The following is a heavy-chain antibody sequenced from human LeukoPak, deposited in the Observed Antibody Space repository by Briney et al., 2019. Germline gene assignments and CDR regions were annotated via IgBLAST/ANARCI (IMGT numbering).Heavy chain of an antibody. Sequence: ASVKVSCKASGYSFTTYGISWVRQAPGQGLEWMGWISAYNGNTQYVQKLQGRVTLTTDTPSTTAFMELRDLRSDDTAVYYCAKDRGSLYRGNLKFDLWGQGTLIAVS. J-gene: IGHJ5*02. CDR3: AKDRGSLYRGNLKFDL. V-gene: IGHV1-18*01. CDR1: GYSFTTYG. CDR2: ISAYNGNT. D-gene: IGHD1-26*01.